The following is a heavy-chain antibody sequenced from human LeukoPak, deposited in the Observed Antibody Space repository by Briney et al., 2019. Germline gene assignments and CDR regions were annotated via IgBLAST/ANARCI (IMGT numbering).Heavy chain of an antibody. CDR1: GGTFSSYA. D-gene: IGHD3-16*02. Sequence: ASVKVSCKASGGTFSSYAISWVRQAPGQGLEWMGGIIPIFGTANYAQKFQGRVTITADESTSTAYMELSSLRSEDTAVYYCASSPLRLGELSLPFDYWGQGTLVTVSS. CDR3: ASSPLRLGELSLPFDY. V-gene: IGHV1-69*13. CDR2: IIPIFGTA. J-gene: IGHJ4*02.